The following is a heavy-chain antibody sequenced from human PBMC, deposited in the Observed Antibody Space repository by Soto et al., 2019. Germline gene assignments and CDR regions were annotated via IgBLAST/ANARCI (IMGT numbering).Heavy chain of an antibody. CDR3: ASSYPITLWGIIVPAEAFDI. CDR2: IYYSGST. D-gene: IGHD3-16*02. Sequence: QLQLQESGPGLVKPSETLSVTCAVFGGSISSSSYYWGWIRQPPGKGLEWIGSIYYSGSTYYSPSLKSRVTISVDTSRNQVSLKVRYVTAADTAVYHCASSYPITLWGIIVPAEAFDIWGQGTMVTVSS. CDR1: GGSISSSSYY. J-gene: IGHJ3*02. V-gene: IGHV4-39*01.